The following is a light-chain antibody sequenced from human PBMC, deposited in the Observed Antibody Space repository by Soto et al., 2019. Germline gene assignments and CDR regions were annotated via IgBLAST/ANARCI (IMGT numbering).Light chain of an antibody. CDR2: GAS. V-gene: IGKV3-15*01. J-gene: IGKJ1*01. Sequence: ETVMTQSPATLSVSPGERGTLSCRASQSVSSNVAWYQQKPGQAPRLLIYGASTRATGIPARFSGTGSGTDFTLSISSLEPEDFAVYYCQQRTDRPPWTFGQGTKVDIK. CDR1: QSVSSN. CDR3: QQRTDRPPWT.